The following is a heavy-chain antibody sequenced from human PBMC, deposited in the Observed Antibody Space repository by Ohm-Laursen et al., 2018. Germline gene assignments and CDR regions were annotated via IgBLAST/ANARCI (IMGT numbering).Heavy chain of an antibody. V-gene: IGHV3-23*01. CDR1: GFTFSSYA. CDR3: ARDDDTSSHYSRFDY. CDR2: ISGSASST. D-gene: IGHD3-22*01. J-gene: IGHJ4*02. Sequence: SLRLSCAASGFTFSSYAMSWVRQAPGKGLEWVSAISGSASSTYYADSVKGRFTISRDNSKNTLYLQMNSLRAEDTAVYYCARDDDTSSHYSRFDYWGQGTLVTVSS.